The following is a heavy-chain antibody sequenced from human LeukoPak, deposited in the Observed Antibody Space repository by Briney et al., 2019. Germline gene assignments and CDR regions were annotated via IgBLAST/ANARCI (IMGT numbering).Heavy chain of an antibody. J-gene: IGHJ6*03. Sequence: VASVKVSCKASGYTFTGYYMHWVRQAPGQGLEWMGGIIPIFGTANYAQKFQGRVTITADESTSTAYMELSSLRSEDTAVYYCARDGAAMTFYYMDVWGKGTTVTVSS. CDR2: IIPIFGTA. D-gene: IGHD5-18*01. V-gene: IGHV1-69*13. CDR3: ARDGAAMTFYYMDV. CDR1: GYTFTGYY.